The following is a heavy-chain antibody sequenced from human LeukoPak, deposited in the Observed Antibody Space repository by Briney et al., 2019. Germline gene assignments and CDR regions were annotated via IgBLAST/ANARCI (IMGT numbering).Heavy chain of an antibody. CDR3: ANELKTTRAFDI. CDR2: ISGSGGST. J-gene: IGHJ3*02. D-gene: IGHD1-7*01. CDR1: GFTFSSYA. Sequence: GGSLRLSCAASGFTFSSYAMSWVRQAPGKGLEWVSAISGSGGSTYYADSVKGRFTISRDNAKNSLYLQMNSLRAEDTAVYYCANELKTTRAFDIWGQGTMVTVSS. V-gene: IGHV3-23*01.